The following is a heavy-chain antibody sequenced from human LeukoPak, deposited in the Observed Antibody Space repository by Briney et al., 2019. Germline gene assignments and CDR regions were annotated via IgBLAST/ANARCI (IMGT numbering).Heavy chain of an antibody. CDR2: IGTAGDT. Sequence: PGGSLRLSCAASGFTFSSYDMHWVRQATGKGLEWVSAIGTAGDTYYPGSVKGRFTISRENAKNSLYLQMNSLGAGDTAVYYCAREGAAAGTISAFDIWGQGTMVTVSS. D-gene: IGHD6-13*01. CDR3: AREGAAAGTISAFDI. CDR1: GFTFSSYD. V-gene: IGHV3-13*01. J-gene: IGHJ3*02.